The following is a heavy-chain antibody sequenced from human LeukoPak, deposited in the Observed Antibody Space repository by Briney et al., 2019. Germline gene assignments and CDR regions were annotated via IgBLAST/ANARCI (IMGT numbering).Heavy chain of an antibody. D-gene: IGHD2-15*01. J-gene: IGHJ4*02. CDR1: GGSISPYY. V-gene: IGHV4-59*01. CDR3: ARDRASAGGFDY. Sequence: SETLSLTCSVSGGSISPYYWSWIRQPPGKGLEWIGYIYYSGTTNYNPSLQSRVTISVATSKNQFSLKLSSVTAADTALYYCARDRASAGGFDYWGQGTLVIVPP. CDR2: IYYSGTT.